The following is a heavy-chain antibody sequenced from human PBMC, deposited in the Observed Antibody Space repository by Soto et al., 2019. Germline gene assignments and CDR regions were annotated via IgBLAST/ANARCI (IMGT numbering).Heavy chain of an antibody. CDR2: ISSSGRYI. D-gene: IGHD6-13*01. Sequence: EVQLVESGGGLVKPGGSLRLSCAASGFTFSSYTMNWVRQAPGQGLEWVSSISSSGRYIYYADSVKGRFTISRDNAKNSLDLQRNSLRAADTAVYFCVRGETAAGDHWGQGTLVTVSS. CDR3: VRGETAAGDH. CDR1: GFTFSSYT. J-gene: IGHJ4*02. V-gene: IGHV3-21*01.